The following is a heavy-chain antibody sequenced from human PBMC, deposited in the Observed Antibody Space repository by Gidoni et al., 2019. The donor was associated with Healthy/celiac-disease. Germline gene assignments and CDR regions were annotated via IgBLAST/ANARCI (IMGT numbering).Heavy chain of an antibody. V-gene: IGHV3-23*01. Sequence: EVQLLESGGGLVQPGGSLRLSCPASGFTFSRYAMSWVRQAPGKGLEWVSAISGSGGSTYYADSVKGRFTISRDNSKNTLYLQMNSLRAEDTAVYYCAKDLAAWAIGGSSFDYWGQGTLVTVSS. J-gene: IGHJ4*02. CDR3: AKDLAAWAIGGSSFDY. D-gene: IGHD1-26*01. CDR2: ISGSGGST. CDR1: GFTFSRYA.